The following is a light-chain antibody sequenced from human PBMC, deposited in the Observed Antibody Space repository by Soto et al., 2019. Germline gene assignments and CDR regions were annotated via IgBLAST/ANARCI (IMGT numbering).Light chain of an antibody. CDR3: QQYGSSFFT. Sequence: EIVLTQSPGTLSLSPGERATLSCRASQSVSSSYLAWYQQKPGQAPRLLIYGASSRATGIPDRFSGSGSGTDFTLNISSLEPEDFAVYYCQQYGSSFFTFGQGTRLESK. CDR2: GAS. J-gene: IGKJ5*01. V-gene: IGKV3-20*01. CDR1: QSVSSSY.